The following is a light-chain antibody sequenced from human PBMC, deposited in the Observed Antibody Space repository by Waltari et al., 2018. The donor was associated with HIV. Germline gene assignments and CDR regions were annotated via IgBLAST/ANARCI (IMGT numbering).Light chain of an antibody. CDR2: DVS. V-gene: IGLV2-14*03. CDR3: SSYTGTIKL. CDR1: NSDIGRY. Sequence: QSALTQPPSVSGSPGQSVTISCTGTNSDIGRYVSWYQQHPGQAPRLMIFDVSQRPSEISARFSGSKSGTTASLTISGLQTDDEADYFCSSYTGTIKLFGGGTKLTVL. J-gene: IGLJ3*02.